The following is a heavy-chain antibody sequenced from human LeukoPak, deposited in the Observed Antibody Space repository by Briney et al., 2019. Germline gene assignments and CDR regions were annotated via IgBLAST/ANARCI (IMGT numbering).Heavy chain of an antibody. CDR2: INHSGST. CDR3: ARNDFWSGYYGDY. J-gene: IGHJ4*02. D-gene: IGHD3-3*01. CDR1: RGSFSGYY. Sequence: SETLSLTCAVYRGSFSGYYWSWSRQPPGKGLEWIGEINHSGSTNYNPSLKSRVTMSVDTSKNQFSLKLSSVTAADTAVYYCARNDFWSGYYGDYWGQGTLVTVSS. V-gene: IGHV4-34*01.